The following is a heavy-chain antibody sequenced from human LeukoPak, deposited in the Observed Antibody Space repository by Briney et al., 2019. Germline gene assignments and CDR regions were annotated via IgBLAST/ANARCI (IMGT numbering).Heavy chain of an antibody. V-gene: IGHV3-48*02. CDR1: GFTFSTYS. CDR2: ISGTSSLI. D-gene: IGHD3-3*01. J-gene: IGHJ4*02. CDR3: VRDQFFSFDY. Sequence: GGSLRLSCAASGFTFSTYSMNWVRQAPGKGLEWVSYISGTSSLIYYADSVKGRFTIPRDNAKNPLYLQMNSLRDEDTAVYYCVRDQFFSFDYWGQGTLVTVSS.